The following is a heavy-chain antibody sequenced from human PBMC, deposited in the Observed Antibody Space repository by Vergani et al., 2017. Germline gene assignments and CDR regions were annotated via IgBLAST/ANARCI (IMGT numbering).Heavy chain of an antibody. Sequence: QLLESGGGLIQPGGSLRLSCAASGFTFNSYAMTWVRQAPGKGLEWVSGINNNGGSTYYADSVKGRFTISRDNSKNTLYLQMTDLGAEDTATYYCAKVCGSTSCPYGWGAFDVWGHGTMVTVSS. V-gene: IGHV3-23*01. CDR1: GFTFNSYA. J-gene: IGHJ3*01. CDR2: INNNGGST. D-gene: IGHD2-2*01. CDR3: AKVCGSTSCPYGWGAFDV.